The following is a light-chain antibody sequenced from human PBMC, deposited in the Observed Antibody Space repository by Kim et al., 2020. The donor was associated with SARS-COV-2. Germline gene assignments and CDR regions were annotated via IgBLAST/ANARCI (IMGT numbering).Light chain of an antibody. V-gene: IGLV3-1*01. CDR1: KLGDKY. CDR2: QDN. J-gene: IGLJ3*02. CDR3: QAWDSRKV. Sequence: SYELTQPPSVSVSPGQTASITCSGDKLGDKYACWYQQKPGQSPVLVIYQDNKRPSGIPERFSGSNSGNTATLTISGTQAMDEADYYCQAWDSRKVFGGGTQLTVL.